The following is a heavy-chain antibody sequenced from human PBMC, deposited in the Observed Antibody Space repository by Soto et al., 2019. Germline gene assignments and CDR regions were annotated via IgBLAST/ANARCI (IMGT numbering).Heavy chain of an antibody. V-gene: IGHV3-33*01. D-gene: IGHD2-2*01. CDR1: GFTFSSYG. J-gene: IGHJ6*03. Sequence: GGSLRLSCAASGFTFSSYGMHWVRQAPGKGLEWVAVIWYDGSNKYYADSVKGRFTISRDNSKNTLYLQMNSLRAEDTAVYYCARGGYQLLYYYYYMDVWGKGTTVTVSS. CDR2: IWYDGSNK. CDR3: ARGGYQLLYYYYYMDV.